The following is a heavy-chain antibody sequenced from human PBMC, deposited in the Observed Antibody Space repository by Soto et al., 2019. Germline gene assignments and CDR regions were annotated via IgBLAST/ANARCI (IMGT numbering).Heavy chain of an antibody. J-gene: IGHJ4*02. CDR1: GGSISSYY. V-gene: IGHV4-59*01. Sequence: SETLSLTCPVSGGSISSYYWIWIRQPPGKGLEWIGYIYYSGSTNYNPSLKSRVTISVDTSKNQFSLKLSSVTAADTAVYHCARVSGYSSGWYVGYWGQGTLVTVSS. D-gene: IGHD6-19*01. CDR2: IYYSGST. CDR3: ARVSGYSSGWYVGY.